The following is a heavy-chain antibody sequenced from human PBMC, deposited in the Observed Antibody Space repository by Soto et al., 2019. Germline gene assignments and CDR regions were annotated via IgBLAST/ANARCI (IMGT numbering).Heavy chain of an antibody. CDR2: MNPNSGNT. V-gene: IGHV1-8*01. J-gene: IGHJ5*02. Sequence: QVQLVQSGAEVKKPGASVKVSCKASGYTFTSYDINWVRQATGQGLEWMGWMNPNSGNTGYAKKSQGRVTMTRNTSISTAYMELSSVRSEDTAVDYCARERANRLDPWGQGTLVTVSS. CDR3: ARERANRLDP. CDR1: GYTFTSYD.